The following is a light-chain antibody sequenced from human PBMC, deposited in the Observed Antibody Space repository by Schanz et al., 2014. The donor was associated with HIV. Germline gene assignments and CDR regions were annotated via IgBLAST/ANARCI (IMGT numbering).Light chain of an antibody. CDR2: DVR. CDR1: SSDIGGSDY. CDR3: TSYTSSTWV. Sequence: QSVLTQPASVSGSPGQSITISCSGTSSDIGGSDYVSWYQQPPGRAPKVLIYDVRDRPSGVSNRFSGSKSGNTASLTISGLQAEDEADYYCTSYTSSTWVFGGGTKLTVL. J-gene: IGLJ3*02. V-gene: IGLV2-14*03.